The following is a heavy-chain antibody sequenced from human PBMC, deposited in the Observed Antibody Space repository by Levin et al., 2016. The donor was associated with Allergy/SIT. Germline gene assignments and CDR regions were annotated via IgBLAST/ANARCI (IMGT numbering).Heavy chain of an antibody. D-gene: IGHD1-26*01. Sequence: WIRQPPGKGLEWVGFIRSKAYGGTTEYAASVKGRFTISRDDSKSIAYLQMNSLKTEDTAVYYCTGGGSYQRSDTTFDYWGQGTLVTVSS. V-gene: IGHV3-49*02. CDR3: TGGGSYQRSDTTFDY. J-gene: IGHJ4*02. CDR2: IRSKAYGGTT.